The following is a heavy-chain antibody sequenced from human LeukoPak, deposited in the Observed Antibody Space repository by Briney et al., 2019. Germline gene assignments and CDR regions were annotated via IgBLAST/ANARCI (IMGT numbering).Heavy chain of an antibody. CDR3: ARERGIVVVPAAITHGWFDP. D-gene: IGHD2-2*02. CDR1: GGTFSSYA. CDR2: IIPIFGTA. V-gene: IGHV1-69*05. Sequence: ASVKVSCKASGGTFSSYAISWVRQAPGQGLEWMGGIIPIFGTANYAQKFQGRVTITTDESTSTAYMELSSLRSEDTAVYYCARERGIVVVPAAITHGWFDPWGQGTLVTVYS. J-gene: IGHJ5*02.